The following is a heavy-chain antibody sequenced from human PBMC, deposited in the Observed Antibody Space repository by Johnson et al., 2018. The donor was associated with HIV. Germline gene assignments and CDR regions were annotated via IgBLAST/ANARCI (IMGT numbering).Heavy chain of an antibody. D-gene: IGHD6-6*01. CDR2: IWYDGSNK. Sequence: QMQLVESGGGVVQPGRSLRLSCAASGFTFSSYGMHWVRQAPGKGLEWVAVIWYDGSNKYYADSVKGRFTISRDNSKNTLYLQMNSLRAEDTAVYYCARDRTLWQLVRPGGAFDIWGQGTMVTVSS. V-gene: IGHV3-33*01. CDR3: ARDRTLWQLVRPGGAFDI. J-gene: IGHJ3*02. CDR1: GFTFSSYG.